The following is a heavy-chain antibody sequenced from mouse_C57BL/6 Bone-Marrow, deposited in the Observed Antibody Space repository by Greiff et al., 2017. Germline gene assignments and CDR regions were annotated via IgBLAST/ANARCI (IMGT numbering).Heavy chain of an antibody. CDR2: IYPRDGST. V-gene: IGHV1-78*01. J-gene: IGHJ4*01. CDR1: GYTFTDHT. D-gene: IGHD2-1*01. Sequence: VQLQESDAELVKPGASVKISCKVSGYTFTDHTIHWMKQRPEQGLEWIGYIYPRDGSTKYNEKFKGKATLTADKSSSTAYMQLNSLSSEDSAVYFCARSTAIYYDYDAMDYWGQGTSVTVSS. CDR3: ARSTAIYYDYDAMDY.